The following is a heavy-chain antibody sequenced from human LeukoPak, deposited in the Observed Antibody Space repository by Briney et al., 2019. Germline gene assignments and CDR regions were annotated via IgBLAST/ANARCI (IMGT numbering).Heavy chain of an antibody. Sequence: SGTLNLTCSVSGYSVTSYHSNWVRQAPGQGPEWIGYIYFSGNTHCNPPLSKRGTISLDTTKNHFSLHLTSVTAADTGVYYCARLAGAIWYYYDLWGQGTLVSVPS. CDR1: GYSVTSYH. D-gene: IGHD3-10*01. J-gene: IGHJ4*02. CDR2: IYFSGNT. V-gene: IGHV4-59*08. CDR3: ARLAGAIWYYYDL.